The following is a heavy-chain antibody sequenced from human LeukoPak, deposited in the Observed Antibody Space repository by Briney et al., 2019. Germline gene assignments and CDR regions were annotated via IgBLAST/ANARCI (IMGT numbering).Heavy chain of an antibody. CDR3: ARDRGTWNDDGFDY. V-gene: IGHV4-59*10. Sequence: PSETLSLTCAVYGGSFSGYYWSWIRQPPGKGLEWIGRIYISGSTNYNPSLKSRVTMSVDTSKNQFSLKLSSVTAADTAVYYCARDRGTWNDDGFDYWGQGTLVTVSS. CDR1: GGSFSGYY. D-gene: IGHD1-1*01. J-gene: IGHJ4*02. CDR2: IYISGST.